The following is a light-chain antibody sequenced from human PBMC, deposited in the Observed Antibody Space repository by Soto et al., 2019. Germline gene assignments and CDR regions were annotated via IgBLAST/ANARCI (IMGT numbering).Light chain of an antibody. Sequence: EIVLTQSPATLSLSPVARATLSCTASQSVSSYLAWYQQKPGQAPRLLIYDASNRATGIPARFSGSGSGTDFTLTISSLEPEDFAVYYCQQRSNWPITFGQGTRLEIK. CDR1: QSVSSY. CDR2: DAS. J-gene: IGKJ5*01. CDR3: QQRSNWPIT. V-gene: IGKV3-11*01.